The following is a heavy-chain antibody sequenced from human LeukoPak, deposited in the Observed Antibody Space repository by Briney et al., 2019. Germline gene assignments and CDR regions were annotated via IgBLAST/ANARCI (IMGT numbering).Heavy chain of an antibody. D-gene: IGHD6-13*01. J-gene: IGHJ4*02. Sequence: PSETLSLTCAVYGGSFSGYYWSWIRQPPGKWLEWIGEINHSGSTNYNPSLKSRVTISVDTSKNQFSLKLSSVTAADTAVYYCARGIAAAGPFDYWGQGTLVTVSS. V-gene: IGHV4-34*01. CDR2: INHSGST. CDR3: ARGIAAAGPFDY. CDR1: GGSFSGYY.